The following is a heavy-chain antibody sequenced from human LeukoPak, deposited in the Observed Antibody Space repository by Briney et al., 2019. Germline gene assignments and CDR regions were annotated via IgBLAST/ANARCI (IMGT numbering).Heavy chain of an antibody. J-gene: IGHJ4*02. V-gene: IGHV1-8*01. CDR2: MNPNSANT. CDR1: GYTFTNYD. D-gene: IGHD5-24*01. CDR3: ARRNKDDSNFRLVDY. Sequence: APVKVSCKASGYTFTNYDINWVRQTTGQGLEWMGWMNPNSANTGYAQKFQGRVTMTRNTSISTAYMELSSLRSEDTAVYYCARRNKDDSNFRLVDYWGQGTLDSVSS.